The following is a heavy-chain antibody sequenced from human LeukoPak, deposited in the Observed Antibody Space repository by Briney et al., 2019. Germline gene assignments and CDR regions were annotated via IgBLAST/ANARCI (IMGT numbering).Heavy chain of an antibody. V-gene: IGHV3-7*01. Sequence: GGSLRLSCAASGFTFSTYSMSWVRQAPGKGLEWVANIKQDGSEKYYVDSVKGRFTISRDNAKNSLYLQMNSLRAEDTAVYYCARVAGAYYDFWSGSYYMDVWGKGTTVTVSS. CDR1: GFTFSTYS. D-gene: IGHD3-3*01. CDR3: ARVAGAYYDFWSGSYYMDV. CDR2: IKQDGSEK. J-gene: IGHJ6*03.